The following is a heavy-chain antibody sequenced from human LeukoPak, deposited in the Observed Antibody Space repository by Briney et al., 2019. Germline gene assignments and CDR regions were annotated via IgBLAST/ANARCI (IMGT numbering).Heavy chain of an antibody. D-gene: IGHD3-22*01. J-gene: IGHJ4*02. Sequence: GGSLRLSCAASGSTFSSSGMHWVRQAPGKGLEWVAFIRYDASNKYYADSVKGRYTISRDNSKNTLYLEMNSLRAEDTAVYYCAKDRIGSGYYFDDYWGQGTLVTVSS. CDR3: AKDRIGSGYYFDDY. CDR1: GSTFSSSG. CDR2: IRYDASNK. V-gene: IGHV3-30*02.